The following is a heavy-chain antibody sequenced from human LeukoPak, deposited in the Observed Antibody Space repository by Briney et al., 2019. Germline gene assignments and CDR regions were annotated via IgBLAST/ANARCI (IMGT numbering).Heavy chain of an antibody. CDR3: AKSALLGYCTNGVCYPRYYFDY. Sequence: GGSLRLSCAASGFTFSSYAMSWVRQAPGKGLEWVSAISGSGGSTYYADSVKGRFTISRDNSKSTLYLQMNSLRAEDTAVYYCAKSALLGYCTNGVCYPRYYFDYWGQGTLVTVSS. CDR2: ISGSGGST. V-gene: IGHV3-23*01. J-gene: IGHJ4*02. CDR1: GFTFSSYA. D-gene: IGHD2-8*01.